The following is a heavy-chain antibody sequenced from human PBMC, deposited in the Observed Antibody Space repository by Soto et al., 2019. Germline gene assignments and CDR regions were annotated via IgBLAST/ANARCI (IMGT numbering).Heavy chain of an antibody. CDR1: GGSISSYY. Sequence: PSETLSLTCTGSGGSISSYYWSWIRQRPGKGLEWIGYIYYTGSTNYNPSLKSRVTISVDTSKNQFSLKLSSVTAADTAVYYCARRGYCPEVPYYYVVDVCAQRSTVLVSS. CDR2: IYYTGST. J-gene: IGHJ6*02. D-gene: IGHD3-22*01. V-gene: IGHV4-59*01. CDR3: ARRGYCPEVPYYYVVDV.